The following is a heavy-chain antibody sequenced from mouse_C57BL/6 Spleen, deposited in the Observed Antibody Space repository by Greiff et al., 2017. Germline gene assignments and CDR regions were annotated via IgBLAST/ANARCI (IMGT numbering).Heavy chain of an antibody. D-gene: IGHD1-1*01. CDR2: IHPNSGST. V-gene: IGHV1-64*01. J-gene: IGHJ2*01. CDR1: GYTFTSYW. Sequence: QVQLQQPGAELVKPGASVKLSCKASGYTFTSYWMHWVKQRPGQGLEWIGMIHPNSGSTKYNEKFKSKATLTVDKSSSTAYMQLSSLTSEDSAVYYCARGGTLVATHDYWGQGATLTVSS. CDR3: ARGGTLVATHDY.